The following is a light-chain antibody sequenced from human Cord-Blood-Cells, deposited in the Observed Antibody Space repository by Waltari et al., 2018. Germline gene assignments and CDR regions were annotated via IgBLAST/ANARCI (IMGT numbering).Light chain of an antibody. J-gene: IGKJ4*01. CDR1: QSVSSN. Sequence: EIVMTQSPATLSVSPGERATLSCRARQSVSSNLAWYQQKPGQAHRLLIYGASTRATGIPASVRGSESGTEFTRTISSLQSEDFAGYYCQQYNNWPPLTFGGGTKVEIK. V-gene: IGKV3-15*01. CDR3: QQYNNWPPLT. CDR2: GAS.